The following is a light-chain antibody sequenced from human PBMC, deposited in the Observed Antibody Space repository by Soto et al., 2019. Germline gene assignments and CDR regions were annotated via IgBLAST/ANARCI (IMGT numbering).Light chain of an antibody. V-gene: IGKV3-15*01. CDR1: QSISDT. CDR2: GAS. CDR3: QQYNSYSWT. Sequence: EIMLTQSPATLSVSPGGRATLSCLASQSISDTLAWYQQKPGQAPRLLIYGASTRATGIPARFSGSGSGTEFTLTISSLQSEDFAVYYCQQYNSYSWTFGQGTKVDIK. J-gene: IGKJ1*01.